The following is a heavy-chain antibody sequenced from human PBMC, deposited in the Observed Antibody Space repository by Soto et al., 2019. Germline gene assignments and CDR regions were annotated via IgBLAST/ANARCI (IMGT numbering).Heavy chain of an antibody. CDR3: ARGGNRSDP. V-gene: IGHV3-7*05. CDR1: GFSFSDYW. D-gene: IGHD3-10*01. J-gene: IGHJ5*02. CDR2: IDQSGGEK. Sequence: EVQVVESGGGLVQPGGSLRLSCAASGFSFSDYWMAWVRQAPGKGLEWVANIDQSGGEKHYVDSVQGRFTISTENEKNSLSPSMNTKRPEDSAVYYCARGGNRSDPWGQGALVTVSS.